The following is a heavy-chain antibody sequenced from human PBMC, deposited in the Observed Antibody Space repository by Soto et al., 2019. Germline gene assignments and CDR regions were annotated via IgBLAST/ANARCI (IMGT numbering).Heavy chain of an antibody. J-gene: IGHJ4*02. Sequence: PGGSLRLSCAASGFTFSSYSMNWVRQAPGKGLEWVSSISSSSSYIYYADSVKGRFTISRDNAKNSLYLQMNSLRAEDTAVYYCARDALRYCSGGSCYSRYWGQGTLVTVSS. CDR1: GFTFSSYS. CDR2: ISSSSSYI. CDR3: ARDALRYCSGGSCYSRY. D-gene: IGHD2-15*01. V-gene: IGHV3-21*01.